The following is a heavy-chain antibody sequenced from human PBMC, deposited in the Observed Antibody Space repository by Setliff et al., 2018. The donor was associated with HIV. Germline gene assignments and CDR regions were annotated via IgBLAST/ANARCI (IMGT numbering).Heavy chain of an antibody. J-gene: IGHJ4*02. CDR1: GGSISSNNYY. Sequence: SETLSLTCTVSGGSISSNNYYWGWIRQSPGKGLEWFGSIYYSGNAYYNPSLKSRLTISMDTSKNQFSLKLTTVTAADTAVYYCASAGSGTRAPPRYWGQGTLVTVSA. D-gene: IGHD1-1*01. CDR2: IYYSGNA. V-gene: IGHV4-39*07. CDR3: ASAGSGTRAPPRY.